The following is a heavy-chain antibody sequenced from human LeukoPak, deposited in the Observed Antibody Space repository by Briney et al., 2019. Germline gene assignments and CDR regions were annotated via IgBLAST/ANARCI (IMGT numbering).Heavy chain of an antibody. CDR1: GFTFSSYG. CDR3: ARAGGGSSFIGGTDFDY. D-gene: IGHD6-13*01. CDR2: IWYDGSNK. V-gene: IGHV3-33*01. Sequence: GGSLRLSCAASGFTFSSYGMHWVRQAPGKGLEWVAVIWYDGSNKYYADSVKGRFTISRDNSKNTLYLQMNSLRAEDTAVYYCARAGGGSSFIGGTDFDYWGQGTLVTVSS. J-gene: IGHJ4*02.